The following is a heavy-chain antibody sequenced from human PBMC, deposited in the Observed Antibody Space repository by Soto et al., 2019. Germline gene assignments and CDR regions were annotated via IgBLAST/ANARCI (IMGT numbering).Heavy chain of an antibody. J-gene: IGHJ5*02. CDR3: ARDQGGSLLSTRFDI. V-gene: IGHV1-69*14. D-gene: IGHD1-26*01. Sequence: VQLTQSETQLKQPGSSMKVSRQTSGDTFNFHSLNWVRQAPGQGLEWLGGVLPLYKEAIYAPKFQGRVTIKADSSTKTVYLEMTSLRSDDSAVYFCARDQGGSLLSTRFDIWGQGTPVTVS. CDR2: VLPLYKEA. CDR1: GDTFNFHS.